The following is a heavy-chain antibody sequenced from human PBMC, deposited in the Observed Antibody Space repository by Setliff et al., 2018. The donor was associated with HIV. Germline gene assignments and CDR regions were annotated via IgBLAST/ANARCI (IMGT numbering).Heavy chain of an antibody. CDR2: INHSGRT. J-gene: IGHJ5*02. D-gene: IGHD5-18*01. Sequence: SETLSLTCAVYGGSFTNYFWSWIRQSPGKGLEWIGEINHSGRTKYNPSLKSRVTMSVDTSKNQFSLKLKSVTAADTALYYCSNWNTTIDEDAWGQGTLVTVSS. CDR1: GGSFTNYF. CDR3: SNWNTTIDEDA. V-gene: IGHV4-34*01.